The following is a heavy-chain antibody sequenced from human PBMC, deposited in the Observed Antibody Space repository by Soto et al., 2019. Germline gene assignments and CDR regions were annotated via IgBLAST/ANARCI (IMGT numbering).Heavy chain of an antibody. J-gene: IGHJ5*02. CDR3: TTDLWRIAVVVGSTGYFNP. D-gene: IGHD2-15*01. CDR2: IKSKSDGGTT. V-gene: IGHV3-15*01. CDR1: GFTFSDAW. Sequence: GWRRRSCPASGFTFSDAWMSWVRQAPGKGLDWVGRIKSKSDGGTTEYAAPVRGRFTISRDDSKNTLYLQMNSLKTEDTAVYYCTTDLWRIAVVVGSTGYFNPWGQGTQVTVYS.